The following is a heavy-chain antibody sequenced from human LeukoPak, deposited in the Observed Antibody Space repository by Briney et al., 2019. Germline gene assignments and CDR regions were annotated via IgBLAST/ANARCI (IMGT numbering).Heavy chain of an antibody. Sequence: ASVEVSCKASGYTFTSYDINWVRQATGQGLEWMGYMDPDSGVTAYAQKFQGRVTITRNTSISTAYMEVTSLRSDDTAVYYCARGGGTDLWGQGTLVTVSS. CDR1: GYTFTSYD. J-gene: IGHJ5*02. V-gene: IGHV1-8*03. CDR2: MDPDSGVT. D-gene: IGHD1-7*01. CDR3: ARGGGTDL.